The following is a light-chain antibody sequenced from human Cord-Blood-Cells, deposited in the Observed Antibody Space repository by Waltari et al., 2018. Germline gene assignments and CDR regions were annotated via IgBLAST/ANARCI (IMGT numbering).Light chain of an antibody. V-gene: IGLV2-23*01. CDR2: EGS. J-gene: IGLJ3*02. Sequence: QSALTQPASVSGSPGQSITISCTGTSSDVGSYNLFSWYQQPPGKAPNLMIYEGSKRPSGVSNRCSGSKSGNTASLTISGLQAEDEADYYCCSYAGSSTWVFGGGTKLTVL. CDR3: CSYAGSSTWV. CDR1: SSDVGSYNL.